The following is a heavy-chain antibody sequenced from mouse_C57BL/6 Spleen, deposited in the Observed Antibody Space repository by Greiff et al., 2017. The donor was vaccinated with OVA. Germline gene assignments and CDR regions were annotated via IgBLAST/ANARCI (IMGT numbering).Heavy chain of an antibody. D-gene: IGHD2-4*01. V-gene: IGHV1-69*01. CDR2: IDPSDSYT. CDR1: GYTFTSYW. Sequence: QVQLQQPGAELVMPGASVKLSCKASGYTFTSYWMHWVKQRPGQGLEWIGEIDPSDSYTNYNQKFKGKSTLTVDKSSSTAYMQLSSLTSEDSAVYYCARRGTYDYWFAYWGQGTLVTVSA. J-gene: IGHJ3*01. CDR3: ARRGTYDYWFAY.